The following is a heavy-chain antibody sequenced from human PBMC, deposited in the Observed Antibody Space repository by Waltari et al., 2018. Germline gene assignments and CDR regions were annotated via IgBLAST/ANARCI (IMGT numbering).Heavy chain of an antibody. CDR1: GGTFSSYA. CDR3: ARGQRGDTIFGVGHMDV. Sequence: QVQLVQSGAEVKKPGSSVKVSCTASGGTFSSYAISWVRQAPGQGLEWMGGIIPIFGTANYAQKFQGRVTITTDESTSTAYMELSSLRSEDTAVYYCARGQRGDTIFGVGHMDVWGKGTTVTVSS. CDR2: IIPIFGTA. J-gene: IGHJ6*03. D-gene: IGHD3-3*01. V-gene: IGHV1-69*05.